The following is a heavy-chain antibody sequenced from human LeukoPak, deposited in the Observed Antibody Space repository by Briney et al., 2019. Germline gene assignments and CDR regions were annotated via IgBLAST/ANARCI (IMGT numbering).Heavy chain of an antibody. D-gene: IGHD5-24*01. CDR2: ISSSSLYI. V-gene: IGHV3-21*01. Sequence: GGSLRLSCAASGFTLSTYSLNWVRQAPGKGLEWVSSISSSSLYIYYADSVKGRFTISRDNAKNSLFLQMNSLRPEDTAVYYCAREGDGYNSPIDYWGQGTLVTVSS. CDR1: GFTLSTYS. CDR3: AREGDGYNSPIDY. J-gene: IGHJ4*02.